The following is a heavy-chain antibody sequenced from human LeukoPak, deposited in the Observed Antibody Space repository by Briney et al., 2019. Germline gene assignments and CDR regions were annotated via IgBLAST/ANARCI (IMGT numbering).Heavy chain of an antibody. CDR2: MNPNSGHT. CDR3: ARRVGSGWPVQH. V-gene: IGHV1-8*01. D-gene: IGHD3-22*01. J-gene: IGHJ1*01. Sequence: ASVKVSCKASGYTFSSYDINWVRQATGPGLEWMGWMNPNSGHTGYAQKLHGRLYMTRNTSINTAYMELSSLGSEDTAVYYCARRVGSGWPVQHWGQGTLVTVSS. CDR1: GYTFSSYD.